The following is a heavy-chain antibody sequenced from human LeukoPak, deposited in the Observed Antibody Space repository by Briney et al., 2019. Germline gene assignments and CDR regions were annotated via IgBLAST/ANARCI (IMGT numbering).Heavy chain of an antibody. Sequence: GGSLRLSCAASGFTFSSYSMNWVRQAPGKGLEWVSSISSSSSYIYYADSVKGRFTIFRDNAKNSLYLQMNSLRAEDTAVYYCARDAVSGDFWSGYHWRYGMDVWGQGTTVTVSS. D-gene: IGHD3-3*01. J-gene: IGHJ6*02. CDR3: ARDAVSGDFWSGYHWRYGMDV. V-gene: IGHV3-21*01. CDR1: GFTFSSYS. CDR2: ISSSSSYI.